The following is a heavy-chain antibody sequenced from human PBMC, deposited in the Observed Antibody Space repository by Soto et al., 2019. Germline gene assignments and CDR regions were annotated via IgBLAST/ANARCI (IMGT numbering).Heavy chain of an antibody. CDR2: IYYSGST. Sequence: QLQLQESGPGLVKPSETLSLTCTVSGGSIRSGSYDWGWIRQPPGKGLEWIGSIYYSGSTYYNPSLKSRVTVSVDTSKNQLSLKLRSVTAADTAVYYCARAPSGYHFDYWGQGTLVTVSS. J-gene: IGHJ4*02. D-gene: IGHD5-12*01. V-gene: IGHV4-39*01. CDR3: ARAPSGYHFDY. CDR1: GGSIRSGSYD.